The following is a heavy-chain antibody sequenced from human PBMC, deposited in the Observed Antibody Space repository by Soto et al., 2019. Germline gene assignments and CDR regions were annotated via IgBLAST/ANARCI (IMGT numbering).Heavy chain of an antibody. CDR3: AKEGGITMIVVVYYYGMDV. CDR2: ISYDGSNK. D-gene: IGHD3-22*01. CDR1: GFTFSSYG. V-gene: IGHV3-30*18. Sequence: QVQLVESGGGVVQPGRSLRLSCAASGFTFSSYGMHWVRQAPGKGLEWVAVISYDGSNKYYADSVKGRFTISRDNSKNTLYLQMNSLRAEDTAVYYCAKEGGITMIVVVYYYGMDVWGQGTTVTVSS. J-gene: IGHJ6*02.